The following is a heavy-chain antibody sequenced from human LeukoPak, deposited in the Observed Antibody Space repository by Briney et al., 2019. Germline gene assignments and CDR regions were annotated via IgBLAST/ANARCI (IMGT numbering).Heavy chain of an antibody. Sequence: AGGSLRLSCAASGFTFSSYAMSWVRQAPGKGLEWVSAISGSGGSTYYADSVKGRFTISRDNSKNTLYLQMNSLRAEDTAVYYCAKAVTRVGAASDFDYWGQGTLVTVSS. J-gene: IGHJ4*02. D-gene: IGHD1-26*01. V-gene: IGHV3-23*01. CDR2: ISGSGGST. CDR1: GFTFSSYA. CDR3: AKAVTRVGAASDFDY.